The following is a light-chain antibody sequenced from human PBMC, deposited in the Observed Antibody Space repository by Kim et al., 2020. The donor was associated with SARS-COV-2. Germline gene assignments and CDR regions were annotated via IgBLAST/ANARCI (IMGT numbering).Light chain of an antibody. CDR3: QHYGTYSPT. CDR1: QSISSW. V-gene: IGKV1-5*01. J-gene: IGKJ1*01. Sequence: DIQMTQSPSTLSASVGDRVTISCRASQSISSWLAWYQQKPGKAPNLLIYDASALESGVPSRFSGSGSGTEFTLTISSLQPDDFATYYCQHYGTYSPTFGQGTKVEIK. CDR2: DAS.